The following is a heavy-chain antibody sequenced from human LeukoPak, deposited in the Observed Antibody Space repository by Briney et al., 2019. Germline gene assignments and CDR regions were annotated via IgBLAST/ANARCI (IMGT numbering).Heavy chain of an antibody. D-gene: IGHD2-2*01. CDR1: GGSIDITNY. V-gene: IGHV4-4*02. J-gene: IGHJ4*02. CDR2: ISLSGTT. CDR3: MRESRPFCPFAY. Sequence: SEPLSLTCGVSGGSIDITNYWSWVRQAPGEGLEWIGEISLSGTTNYNPSLRSRVAMSLDRANNQFSLSLTSVTASDAAVYYCMRESRPFCPFAYWGQGVLVTVSS.